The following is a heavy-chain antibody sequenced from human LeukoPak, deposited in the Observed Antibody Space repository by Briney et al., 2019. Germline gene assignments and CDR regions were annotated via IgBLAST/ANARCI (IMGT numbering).Heavy chain of an antibody. CDR3: VRDDLWQQMAL. J-gene: IGHJ1*01. V-gene: IGHV3-53*01. D-gene: IGHD6-13*01. Sequence: GGSLRLSCAASGFVVSSNYMHWVRQAPGKGLEWVSVLHSGGSTFYAQSVKGRFTISRDNSNNILYLQMNRLRAEDTAMYYCVRDDLWQQMALWGQGTLVAVSS. CDR2: LHSGGST. CDR1: GFVVSSNY.